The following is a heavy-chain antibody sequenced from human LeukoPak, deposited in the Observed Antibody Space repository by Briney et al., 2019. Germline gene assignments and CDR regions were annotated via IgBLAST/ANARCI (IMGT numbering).Heavy chain of an antibody. CDR1: GFTVSSTF. CDR3: ASPGYYDSSSRDV. Sequence: GGSLRLSCAVSGFTVSSTFMSWVRQAPGKGLEWVSVIYSGGRTDYVDSLKGRFTISRDNSKKTVYLQMNSLRAEDTAVYYCASPGYYDSSSRDVWGQGARVTVSS. J-gene: IGHJ6*02. V-gene: IGHV3-66*01. D-gene: IGHD3-22*01. CDR2: IYSGGRT.